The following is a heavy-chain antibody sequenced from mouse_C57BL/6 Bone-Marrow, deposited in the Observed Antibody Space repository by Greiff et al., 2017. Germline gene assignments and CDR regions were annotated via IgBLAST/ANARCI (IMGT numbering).Heavy chain of an antibody. V-gene: IGHV1-69*01. CDR3: ARDYYSNNYYAMDY. J-gene: IGHJ4*01. Sequence: QVQLKQPGAELVMPGASVKLSCKASGYTFTSHWMHWVKQRPGQGLEWIGEIDPSDSYTNYNQKFKGKSTLTVDKSSSTAYMQLSSLTSEDSAVYYCARDYYSNNYYAMDYWGQGTSVTVSS. CDR2: IDPSDSYT. CDR1: GYTFTSHW. D-gene: IGHD2-5*01.